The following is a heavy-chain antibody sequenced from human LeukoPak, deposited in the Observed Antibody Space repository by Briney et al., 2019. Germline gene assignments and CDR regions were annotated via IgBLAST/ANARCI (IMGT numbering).Heavy chain of an antibody. Sequence: GGSLRLSCGASGFTFSFYWMTWVRQAPGKGLEWVANIKQDGSEEYYVDSVKGRFTISRDNTKNSLYLQMNSLRAEDTAVYYCARDVTPFIWGQGTLVTVSS. CDR1: GFTFSFYW. CDR2: IKQDGSEE. V-gene: IGHV3-7*03. CDR3: ARDVTPFI. J-gene: IGHJ4*02. D-gene: IGHD2-15*01.